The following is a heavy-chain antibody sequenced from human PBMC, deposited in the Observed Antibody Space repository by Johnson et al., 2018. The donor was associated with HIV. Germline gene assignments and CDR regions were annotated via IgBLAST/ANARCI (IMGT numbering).Heavy chain of an antibody. CDR2: ISYDGSNK. Sequence: QVQLVESGGDVVQPGRSLRLSCAASGFTFSSYAMHWVRQAPGKGLEWVAVISYDGSNKYYADSVKGRFTISRDNSKNTLYLQMNSLRAEDTAVYYYAKETPSSGGTFDIWGQGTLVTVSS. D-gene: IGHD6-25*01. CDR3: AKETPSSGGTFDI. J-gene: IGHJ3*02. V-gene: IGHV3-30*04. CDR1: GFTFSSYA.